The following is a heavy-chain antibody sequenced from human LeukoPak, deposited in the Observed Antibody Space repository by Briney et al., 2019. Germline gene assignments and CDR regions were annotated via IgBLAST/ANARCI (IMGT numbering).Heavy chain of an antibody. D-gene: IGHD1-1*01. V-gene: IGHV3-21*01. CDR1: GFTFISYT. J-gene: IGHJ4*02. CDR2: ISSSSSYI. CDR3: ARGEYTSGPRGFDF. Sequence: PGGSLRLSCAASGFTFISYTMNWVRQAPGKGLEWVSSISSSSSYIYYADSVKGRFTISRDNAKNPLYLQMNSLTAEDTAVYYCARGEYTSGPRGFDFCGQGTLVTVSS.